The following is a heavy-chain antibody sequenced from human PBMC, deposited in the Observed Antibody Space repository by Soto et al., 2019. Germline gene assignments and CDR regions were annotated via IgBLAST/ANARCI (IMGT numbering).Heavy chain of an antibody. CDR3: ARRLASTVTTSGWFDP. CDR1: GFTFRSHA. J-gene: IGHJ5*02. Sequence: PGGSLRLSCAASGFTFRSHAMHWVRQAPGKGLEWVAIISYDGTTIYYGASVKGRFTISRDNSQNTLYLQMNSLRAEDTAVYFCARRLASTVTTSGWFDPWGQGTLVTVSS. V-gene: IGHV3-30-3*01. CDR2: ISYDGTTI. D-gene: IGHD4-4*01.